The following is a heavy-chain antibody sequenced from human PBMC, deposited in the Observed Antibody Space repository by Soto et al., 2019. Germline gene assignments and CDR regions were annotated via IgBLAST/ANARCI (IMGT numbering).Heavy chain of an antibody. V-gene: IGHV4-59*08. CDR1: GGSISNYY. J-gene: IGHJ4*02. CDR2: IYYSGST. Sequence: SETLSLTCIVSGGSISNYYWSWVRQPPGKGLEWIGYIYYSGSTNYNPSLTSRVTISVDTSKNQFSLKLSSVTAADTAVYYCARHRYSYGVYYFDYWGQGTLVTVSS. CDR3: ARHRYSYGVYYFDY. D-gene: IGHD5-18*01.